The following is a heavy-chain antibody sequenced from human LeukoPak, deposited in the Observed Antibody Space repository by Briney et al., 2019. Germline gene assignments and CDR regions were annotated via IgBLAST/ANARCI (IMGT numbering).Heavy chain of an antibody. Sequence: ASVTVSCTVSGDTLTELSMHWVRQAPGKGLEWMGVFYPEDGETIYAQKFQGRVTMTEETSTDTAYMELSSLRSEATAVYYCATDLRYCSGGSCYSDYWGEGTLVTVSS. J-gene: IGHJ4*02. CDR3: ATDLRYCSGGSCYSDY. CDR1: GDTLTELS. CDR2: FYPEDGET. V-gene: IGHV1-24*01. D-gene: IGHD2-15*01.